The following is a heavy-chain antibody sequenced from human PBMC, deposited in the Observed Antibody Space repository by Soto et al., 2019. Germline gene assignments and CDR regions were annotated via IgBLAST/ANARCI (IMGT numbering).Heavy chain of an antibody. CDR2: TYSGSGTT. CDR3: ARAPAAYGGNSVDY. Sequence: EVQLVESGGGLVQPGGSLRLSCAASGFTVSSNYMSWVRQAPGKRLEWVSVTYSGSGTTYYADSVKGRFTISRDNSKNTLYLQMDNLIAEDTAVYYCARAPAAYGGNSVDYWGRGTLVTVSS. D-gene: IGHD4-17*01. CDR1: GFTVSSNY. V-gene: IGHV3-66*01. J-gene: IGHJ4*02.